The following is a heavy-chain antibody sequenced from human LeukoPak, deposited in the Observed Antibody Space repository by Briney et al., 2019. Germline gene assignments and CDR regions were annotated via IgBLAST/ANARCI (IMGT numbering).Heavy chain of an antibody. CDR1: GFTFGRYT. V-gene: IGHV3-9*01. D-gene: IGHD6-13*01. Sequence: PGGSLRLSCAASGFTFGRYTMSWVRQAPGKGLEWVSGISWNSGSIGYADSVKGRFTISRDNAKNSLYLQMNSLRAEDTALYYCAKDFRGAAAGSFFDYWGQGTLVTVSS. J-gene: IGHJ4*02. CDR2: ISWNSGSI. CDR3: AKDFRGAAAGSFFDY.